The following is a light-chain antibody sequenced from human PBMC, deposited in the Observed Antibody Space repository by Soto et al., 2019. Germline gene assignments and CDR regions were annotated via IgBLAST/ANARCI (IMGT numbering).Light chain of an antibody. CDR1: QSISSW. CDR2: DAS. V-gene: IGKV1-5*01. J-gene: IGKJ1*01. CDR3: QHYNSYSEA. Sequence: IQMNQSPSTLSASVGDRVTITCRASQSISSWLAWYQQKLGRAPRLLIYDASSLESGVPSRFSGSGSGTEFTLTISSLQPDDFATYYCQHYNSYSEAFGQGTNV.